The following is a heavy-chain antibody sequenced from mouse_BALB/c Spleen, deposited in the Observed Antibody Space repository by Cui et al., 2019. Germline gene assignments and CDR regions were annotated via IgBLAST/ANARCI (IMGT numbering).Heavy chain of an antibody. CDR2: IDPNSGGT. Sequence: LQQPGAVLMTRAAAEQTCGKASGYTVTSYWMHWVKQRPGRGLEWIGKIDPNSGGTKYNEKFKSKATLTVDKPSSTAYMQLSSLTSEDSAVYYCARYDYYGSSYFDYWGQGTTLTVSS. J-gene: IGHJ2*01. D-gene: IGHD1-1*01. CDR1: GYTVTSYW. V-gene: IGHV1-72*01. CDR3: ARYDYYGSSYFDY.